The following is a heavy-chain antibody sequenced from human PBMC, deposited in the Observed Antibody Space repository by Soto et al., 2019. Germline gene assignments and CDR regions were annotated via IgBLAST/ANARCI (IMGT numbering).Heavy chain of an antibody. CDR2: IYYSGST. D-gene: IGHD5-18*01. V-gene: IGHV4-59*08. J-gene: IGHJ4*02. Sequence: QVQLQESGPGLVKPSETLSLACTVSGGSISSYYWSWIRQPPGEGLAWIGNIYYSGSTNYNPSLKSRLTISVDTSKNQISLRLSSVTAADTAVYYCARREGYSYGHWGQGTLVTVSS. CDR3: ARREGYSYGH. CDR1: GGSISSYY.